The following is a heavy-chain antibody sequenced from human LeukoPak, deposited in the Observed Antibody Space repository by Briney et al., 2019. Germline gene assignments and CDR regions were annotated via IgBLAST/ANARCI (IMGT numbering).Heavy chain of an antibody. D-gene: IGHD1-14*01. Sequence: PSQTLSLTCTVSGGSISSGDYYWSWIRQPPGKGLEWIGYIYYSGSTYYNPSLKSRVTISVDTSKDQFSLKLSSVTAADTAVYYCARPSGGTPFKRFDYWGEGTLVTVSS. CDR1: GGSISSGDYY. J-gene: IGHJ4*02. CDR2: IYYSGST. CDR3: ARPSGGTPFKRFDY. V-gene: IGHV4-30-4*01.